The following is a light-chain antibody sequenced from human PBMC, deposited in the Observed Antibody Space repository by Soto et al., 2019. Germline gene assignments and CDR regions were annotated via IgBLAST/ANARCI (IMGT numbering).Light chain of an antibody. CDR3: HQSYSIPNT. CDR1: QSIDRH. CDR2: DAS. V-gene: IGKV1-39*01. J-gene: IGKJ2*01. Sequence: DIQMTQSPSSLSASVGDRVTITCRASQSIDRHVSWYQQKPGKAPKLLIYDASSLQSGVPSTFSGGGSGTVFTLTISSLQPEDFATYFCHQSYSIPNTFGQGTKLEIK.